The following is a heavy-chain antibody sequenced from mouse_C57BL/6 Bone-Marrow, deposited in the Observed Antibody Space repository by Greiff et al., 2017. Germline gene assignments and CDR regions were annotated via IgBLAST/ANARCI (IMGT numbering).Heavy chain of an antibody. CDR3: ARSRRHLYDYDGEDY. D-gene: IGHD2-4*01. J-gene: IGHJ2*01. V-gene: IGHV1-76*01. Sequence: QVQLQQSGAELVRPGASVKLSCKASGYTFTDYYINWVKQRPGQGLEWIARIYPGSGNTYYNEKFKGKATLTADKSSSTAYMQLSSLTSEDSAVXFCARSRRHLYDYDGEDYWGQGTTLTVSS. CDR2: IYPGSGNT. CDR1: GYTFTDYY.